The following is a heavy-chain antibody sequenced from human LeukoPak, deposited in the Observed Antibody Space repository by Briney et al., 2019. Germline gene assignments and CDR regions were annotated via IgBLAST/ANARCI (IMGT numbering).Heavy chain of an antibody. Sequence: SETLSLTCTVSGGSISSYYWSWIRQPPGKGLEWIGYIYYSGSTYYNPSLKSRVTISVDTSKNQFSLKLSSVTAADTAVYYCARSTVTRRLGLSWGQGTLVTVSS. CDR3: ARSTVTRRLGLS. CDR1: GGSISSYY. V-gene: IGHV4-59*08. J-gene: IGHJ5*02. CDR2: IYYSGST. D-gene: IGHD4-17*01.